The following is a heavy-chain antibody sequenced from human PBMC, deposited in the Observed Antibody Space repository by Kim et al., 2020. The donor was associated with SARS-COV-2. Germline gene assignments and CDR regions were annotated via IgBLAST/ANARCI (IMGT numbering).Heavy chain of an antibody. CDR1: GFSLSTSGVG. D-gene: IGHD3-10*01. J-gene: IGHJ4*02. Sequence: SGPTLVKPTQTLTLTCTFSGFSLSTSGVGVGWIRQPPGKALEWLALIYWDDDKRYSPSLKSRLTITKDTSKNQVVLTMTNMDPVDTATYYCAHGGPNYYGSGSYYNPFDYWGQGTLVTVSS. V-gene: IGHV2-5*02. CDR2: IYWDDDK. CDR3: AHGGPNYYGSGSYYNPFDY.